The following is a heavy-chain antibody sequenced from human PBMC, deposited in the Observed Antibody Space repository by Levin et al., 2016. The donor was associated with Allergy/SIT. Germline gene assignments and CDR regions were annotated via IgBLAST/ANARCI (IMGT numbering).Heavy chain of an antibody. CDR3: ARVRGSYGMDV. D-gene: IGHD1-26*01. Sequence: VRQAPGKGLEWVSYISSSSSTIYYADSVKGRFTISRDNAKNSLYLQMNSLRAEDTAVYYCARVRGSYGMDVWGQGTTVTVSS. J-gene: IGHJ6*02. V-gene: IGHV3-48*01. CDR2: ISSSSSTI.